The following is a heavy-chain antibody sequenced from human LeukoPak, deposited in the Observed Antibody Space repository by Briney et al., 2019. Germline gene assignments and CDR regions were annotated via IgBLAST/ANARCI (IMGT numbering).Heavy chain of an antibody. J-gene: IGHJ4*02. CDR1: GFTFSDYY. Sequence: GGSLRLSCAASGFTFSDYYMSWIRQAPGKGLEWVSYISGSSSYTNYADSVKGRFTISRDNAKNSLYLQMNSLRDDDTAVYYCARERFGDFDYGGQGTLVTVSS. CDR3: ARERFGDFDY. V-gene: IGHV3-11*06. CDR2: ISGSSSYT. D-gene: IGHD3-10*01.